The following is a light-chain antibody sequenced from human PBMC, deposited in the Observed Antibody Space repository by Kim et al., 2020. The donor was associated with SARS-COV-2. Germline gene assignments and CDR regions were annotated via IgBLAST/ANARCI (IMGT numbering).Light chain of an antibody. J-gene: IGKJ4*01. V-gene: IGKV1-16*01. Sequence: ASVGDRVTITRRASQDISDYLAWFQQKPGIAPKSLIYAASSVQSGGPSRFSGSGSGTDFTLTISSLQPEDFATYYCQQFHSHPLTFGGGTKVDIK. CDR2: AAS. CDR3: QQFHSHPLT. CDR1: QDISDY.